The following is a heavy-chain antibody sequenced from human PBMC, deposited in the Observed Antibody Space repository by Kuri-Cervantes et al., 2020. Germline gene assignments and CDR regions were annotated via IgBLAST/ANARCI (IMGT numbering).Heavy chain of an antibody. V-gene: IGHV6-1*01. Sequence: SCAISGDSVSSNSAAWNWIRQSPSRGLEWLGRTYYRSKWYNDYAVSVKSRITINPDTSKNQFSLKLSSVTAADTAVYYCATGGENYYGSGSYWDWFDPWGQGTLVTVSS. CDR3: ATGGENYYGSGSYWDWFDP. CDR2: TYYRSKWYN. J-gene: IGHJ5*02. D-gene: IGHD3-10*01. CDR1: GDSVSSNSAA.